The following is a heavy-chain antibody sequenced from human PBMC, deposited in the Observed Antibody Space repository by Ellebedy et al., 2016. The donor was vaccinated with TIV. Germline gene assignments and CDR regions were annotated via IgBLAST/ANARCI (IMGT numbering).Heavy chain of an antibody. J-gene: IGHJ5*02. CDR3: ARAKTIAAAPNWFDP. D-gene: IGHD6-13*01. CDR2: ISWNSGSI. Sequence: SLKISCAASGFTFDDYAMHWVRQAPGKGLEWVSGISWNSGSIGYADSVKGRFTISRDNAKNSLYLQMNSLRAEDTAVYYCARAKTIAAAPNWFDPWGQGTLVTVSS. CDR1: GFTFDDYA. V-gene: IGHV3-9*01.